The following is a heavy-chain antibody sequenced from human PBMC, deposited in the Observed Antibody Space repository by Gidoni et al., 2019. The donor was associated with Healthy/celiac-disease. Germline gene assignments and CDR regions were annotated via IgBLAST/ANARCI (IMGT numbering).Heavy chain of an antibody. CDR2: IYYRGST. CDR1: GGFISSGSYY. CDR3: ARGGYDILTGYGIPNYYYYMDV. V-gene: IGHV4-30-4*01. Sequence: QVQLQESGPGLVKPPHTPSLTCTVPGGFISSGSYYWRWIRQPPGKGLEWIGYIYYRGSTYYNPSIKSRVTISVDTSKNQFSLKLSSVTAADTAVYYCARGGYDILTGYGIPNYYYYMDVWGKGTTVTVSS. J-gene: IGHJ6*03. D-gene: IGHD3-9*01.